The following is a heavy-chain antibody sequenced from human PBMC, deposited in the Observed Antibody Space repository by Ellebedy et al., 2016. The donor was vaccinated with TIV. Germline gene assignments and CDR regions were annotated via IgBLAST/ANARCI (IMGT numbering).Heavy chain of an antibody. CDR2: ISGSGGST. CDR3: ARGPPHVDTAMADY. CDR1: GFTFSSCA. D-gene: IGHD5-18*01. V-gene: IGHV3-23*01. J-gene: IGHJ4*02. Sequence: GESLKISXAASGFTFSSCAMNWVRQAPGKGLEWVSAISGSGGSTYYADSVKGRFTISRDNSKNTLYLQMNSLRAEDTAVYYCARGPPHVDTAMADYWGQGTLVTVSS.